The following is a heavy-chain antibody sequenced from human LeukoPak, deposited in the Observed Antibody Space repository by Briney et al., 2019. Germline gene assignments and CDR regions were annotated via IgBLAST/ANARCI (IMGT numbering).Heavy chain of an antibody. CDR3: AKWIVPSAMVFSPYFDY. CDR2: ISGSGGST. CDR1: GFTFSSYA. V-gene: IGHV3-23*01. Sequence: GGSLRLSCAASGFTFSSYAMSWVRQPPGKGLEWVTAISGSGGSTYYADSVKGRFTISRDNSKNTLYLQMNSLRAGDTAVYYCAKWIVPSAMVFSPYFDYWGQGTLVTVSS. J-gene: IGHJ4*02. D-gene: IGHD5-18*01.